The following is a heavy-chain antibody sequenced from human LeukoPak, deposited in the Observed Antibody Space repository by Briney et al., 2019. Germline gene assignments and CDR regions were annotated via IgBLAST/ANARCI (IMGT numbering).Heavy chain of an antibody. J-gene: IGHJ5*01. D-gene: IGHD3-22*01. CDR1: GFIFSKGW. CDR3: ARKLYYHDTSDAGWFDS. V-gene: IGHV3-7*01. CDR2: IKPDGSEK. Sequence: GGSLRLSCVASGFIFSKGWMTWVRQAPGKGLEWVANIKPDGSEKFYVDSVKGRFTISRDNAKNSLYLQLNSLRVEDSAVYYCARKLYYHDTSDAGWFDSWGQGTLVTVSS.